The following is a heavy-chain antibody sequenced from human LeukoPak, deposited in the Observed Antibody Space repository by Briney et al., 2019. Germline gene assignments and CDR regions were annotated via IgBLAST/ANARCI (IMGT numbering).Heavy chain of an antibody. CDR1: GHSITSGDYD. D-gene: IGHD3-3*01. Sequence: SETLSLTCSVSGHSITSGDYDWRWLRQPPGKGLEWIGYIYYSGRTYYNPSLKSRESLSVDTSKNQFSLRLSSVTAADTAVYYCARVYDFWSGYSFGAFNIWGQGTMVTVSS. V-gene: IGHV4-30-4*01. CDR2: IYYSGRT. J-gene: IGHJ3*02. CDR3: ARVYDFWSGYSFGAFNI.